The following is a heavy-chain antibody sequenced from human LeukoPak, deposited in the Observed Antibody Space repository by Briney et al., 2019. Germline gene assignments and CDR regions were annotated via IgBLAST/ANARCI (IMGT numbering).Heavy chain of an antibody. D-gene: IGHD3-9*01. V-gene: IGHV4-39*01. Sequence: SETPSLTCTVSGDSISSGTSYWGWIRQPPGKGLEWIGSMYYSGSSYYNPSLRSRVTISVDTSKNQFSLKLSSVTAADTAVYFCTRHLTAVGVFDVWGLGTLVTVSS. CDR3: TRHLTAVGVFDV. CDR1: GDSISSGTSY. J-gene: IGHJ3*01. CDR2: MYYSGSS.